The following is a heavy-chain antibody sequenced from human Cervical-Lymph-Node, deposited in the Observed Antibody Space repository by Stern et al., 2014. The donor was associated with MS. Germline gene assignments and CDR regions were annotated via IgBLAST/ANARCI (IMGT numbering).Heavy chain of an antibody. CDR3: AREVPVAGLDY. Sequence: QLQLQESGPGLVKPSQTLSLTCTVSGGSISSGSYYWSWIRQPAGKGLEWIGRIYTSGSTNYNPSLKSRVTISVDTSKNQFSLKLSFVTAADTAVYYCAREVPVAGLDYWGQGTLVTVSS. CDR1: GGSISSGSYY. D-gene: IGHD6-19*01. J-gene: IGHJ4*02. V-gene: IGHV4-61*02. CDR2: IYTSGST.